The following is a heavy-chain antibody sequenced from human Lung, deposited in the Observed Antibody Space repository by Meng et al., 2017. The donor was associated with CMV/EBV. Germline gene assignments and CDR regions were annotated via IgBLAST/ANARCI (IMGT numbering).Heavy chain of an antibody. Sequence: GESLKISCTASGFTFSDYAITWVRQAPGKGLEWVGLIRSRAYGGTTEYAASVRGRFTVSRDDSKNIAYLQMNGLKTEETAVYSCVKEHFQVFGVGLPGDYWGQGTLVTVSS. V-gene: IGHV3-49*04. D-gene: IGHD3-3*01. CDR1: GFTFSDYA. J-gene: IGHJ4*02. CDR2: IRSRAYGGTT. CDR3: VKEHFQVFGVGLPGDY.